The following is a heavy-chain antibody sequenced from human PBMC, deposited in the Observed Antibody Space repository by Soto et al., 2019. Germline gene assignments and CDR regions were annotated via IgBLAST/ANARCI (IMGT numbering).Heavy chain of an antibody. CDR1: GYTFTSYA. CDR2: INAGNGNT. Sequence: GASVKVSCKASGYTFTSYAMHWVRQAPGQRLEWMGWINAGNGNTKYSQKFQGRVTITRDTSASTAYMELSSLRSEDTAVYYCARDYDFWSGPNWFAPWGQGTLVTVSS. D-gene: IGHD3-3*01. J-gene: IGHJ5*02. CDR3: ARDYDFWSGPNWFAP. V-gene: IGHV1-3*01.